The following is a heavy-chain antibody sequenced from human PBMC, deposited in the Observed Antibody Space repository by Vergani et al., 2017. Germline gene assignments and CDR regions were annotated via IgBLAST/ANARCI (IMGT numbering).Heavy chain of an antibody. Sequence: DVRLVESGGGVVQPGGSLRLSCAASGFTFSAYSLNWVRQTPGKGLEWISYIGVIDNSLYYADSVMGRFAISRDNARNLLFLQMNSLRADDSALYFCVRDPDYNTFDSWGQGTLVTVS. V-gene: IGHV3-48*01. D-gene: IGHD4-11*01. CDR2: IGVIDNSL. CDR3: VRDPDYNTFDS. J-gene: IGHJ4*02. CDR1: GFTFSAYS.